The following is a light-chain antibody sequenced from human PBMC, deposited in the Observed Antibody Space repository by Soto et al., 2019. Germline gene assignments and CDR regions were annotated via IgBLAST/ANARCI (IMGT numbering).Light chain of an antibody. V-gene: IGKV3-20*01. CDR1: QSVTSTY. J-gene: IGKJ4*02. Sequence: IALTQSPGTLSLSPGERATLSCRASQSVTSTYIAWYQQKPGQGPRLLIYDTSSRATGIPDRFSGSGSGTDFTLTISRLEPEGSAVYYCQQYDYTPVTFGGGTKVEIK. CDR3: QQYDYTPVT. CDR2: DTS.